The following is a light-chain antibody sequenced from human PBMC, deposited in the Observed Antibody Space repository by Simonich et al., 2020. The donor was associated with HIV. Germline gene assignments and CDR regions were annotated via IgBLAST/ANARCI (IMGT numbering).Light chain of an antibody. V-gene: IGLV8-61*01. Sequence: QTVVTQEPSFSVSPGGTVTLTCGLSSGSVSTSYYPSWYQQTPGQAPRTLIYYTNTRSSGVPDRFSGSILGNKAALTITGAQADDEPDYYCVLYMSSGISVFGGGTKLTVL. CDR1: SGSVSTSYY. J-gene: IGLJ2*01. CDR3: VLYMSSGISV. CDR2: YTN.